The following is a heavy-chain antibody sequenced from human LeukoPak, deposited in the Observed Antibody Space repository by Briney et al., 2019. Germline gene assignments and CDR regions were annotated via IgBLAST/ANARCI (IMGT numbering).Heavy chain of an antibody. D-gene: IGHD3-10*01. Sequence: SETLSLTCTVSGGSISSGDYYWSWIRQPPGKGLEWIGYIYYSGSTYYNPSLKSRVTISVDTFKNQFSLKLNSVTAADTAVYYCARDYYGSGSDYWGQGTLVTVSS. CDR2: IYYSGST. CDR3: ARDYYGSGSDY. V-gene: IGHV4-30-4*01. J-gene: IGHJ4*02. CDR1: GGSISSGDYY.